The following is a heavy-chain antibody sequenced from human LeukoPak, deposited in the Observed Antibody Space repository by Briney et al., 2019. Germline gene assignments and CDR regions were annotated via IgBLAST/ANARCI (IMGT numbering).Heavy chain of an antibody. D-gene: IGHD6-6*01. CDR3: ARGHLVFAY. Sequence: SSETLSLTCTVSGGTISSYYWSWIRQPPGKGLEWIAYIDYSGSTNYNPSLKSRVTISVDASRNQFSLNLSSVTAADTALYYCARGHLVFAYWGQGTLVTVSS. CDR1: GGTISSYY. CDR2: IDYSGST. J-gene: IGHJ4*02. V-gene: IGHV4-59*01.